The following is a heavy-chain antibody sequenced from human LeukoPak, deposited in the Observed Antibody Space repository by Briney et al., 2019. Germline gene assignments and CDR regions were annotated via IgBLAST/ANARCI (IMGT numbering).Heavy chain of an antibody. V-gene: IGHV3-23*01. CDR3: AKGYQTYYYDSSGYYYGYYYYYGMDV. CDR1: GFTFSSYA. D-gene: IGHD3-22*01. CDR2: ISGSGGST. J-gene: IGHJ6*02. Sequence: GGSLRLSCAASGFTFSSYAMSWVRQAPGKGLEWVSAISGSGGSTYYADSVKGRFTISRDNSKNTLYLQMNSLRAEDTAVYYCAKGYQTYYYDSSGYYYGYYYYYGMDVWGQGTTVTVSS.